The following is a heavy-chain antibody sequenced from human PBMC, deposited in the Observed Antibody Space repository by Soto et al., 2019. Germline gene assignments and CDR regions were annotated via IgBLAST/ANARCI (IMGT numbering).Heavy chain of an antibody. CDR3: ARTGWELWNWFDP. D-gene: IGHD1-26*01. CDR1: GYSISSGYY. Sequence: PSETLSLTCAVSGYSISSGYYWGWIRQPPGKGLEWIGSIYHSGSTYYNPSLKSRVTISVDTSKNQFSLKLSSVTAADAAVYYCARTGWELWNWFDPWGQGTLVTVSS. V-gene: IGHV4-38-2*01. J-gene: IGHJ5*02. CDR2: IYHSGST.